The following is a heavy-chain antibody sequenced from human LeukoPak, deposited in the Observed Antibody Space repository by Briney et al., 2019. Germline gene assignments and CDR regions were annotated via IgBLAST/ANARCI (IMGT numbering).Heavy chain of an antibody. Sequence: GGSLRLSCAASGFTFSIYWMSWVRQAPGKGLEWVATIKGDGSERYYVDSVKGQFTVSRDNAKNSMYLQMNSLRAEDTAVYYCARGGTYTVDYWGQGTLVTVSS. CDR2: IKGDGSER. CDR3: ARGGTYTVDY. CDR1: GFTFSIYW. J-gene: IGHJ4*02. V-gene: IGHV3-7*01. D-gene: IGHD3/OR15-3a*01.